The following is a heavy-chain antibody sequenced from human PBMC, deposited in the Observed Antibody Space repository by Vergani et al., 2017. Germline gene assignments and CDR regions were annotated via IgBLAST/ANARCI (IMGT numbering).Heavy chain of an antibody. CDR2: IKQDGSEK. CDR1: GFTFSSYW. D-gene: IGHD4-23*01. V-gene: IGHV3-7*03. J-gene: IGHJ4*02. CDR3: AKILTTVVTPVDY. Sequence: EVQLVESGGGLVQPGGSLRLSCAASGFTFSSYWMSWVRQAPGKGLEWVANIKQDGSEKYYVDSVKGRFTISRDNAKNSLYLQMNSLRAEDTAVYYCAKILTTVVTPVDYWGQGTLVTVSS.